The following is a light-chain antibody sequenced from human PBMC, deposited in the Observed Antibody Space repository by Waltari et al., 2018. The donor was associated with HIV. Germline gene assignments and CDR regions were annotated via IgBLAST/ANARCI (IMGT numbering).Light chain of an antibody. CDR1: SNDIGPYNY. V-gene: IGLV2-8*01. J-gene: IGLJ6*01. Sequence: QSALTQPPAASGSPGQSVTISCTGTSNDIGPYNYVSWYQQHPDKAPRLLIYEVNKRPSGVPGRFSGSKSSNTASLTVSGLQAEDEADYYCSSYAGSGNLLLFGGGTEVTVL. CDR2: EVN. CDR3: SSYAGSGNLLL.